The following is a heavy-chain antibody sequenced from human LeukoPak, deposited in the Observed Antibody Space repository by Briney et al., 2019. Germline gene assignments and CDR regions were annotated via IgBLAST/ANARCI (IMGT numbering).Heavy chain of an antibody. J-gene: IGHJ4*02. V-gene: IGHV3-21*01. D-gene: IGHD3-10*01. CDR1: GFTFSSYS. Sequence: KPGGSLRLSCAASGFTFSSYSMNWVRQGPGKGLEWVSSISSSSSNIYYADSVKGRFTISRDNAKNSLYLQMNSLRAEDTAVYYCARDLYGSGRYQRDYWGQGTLVTVSS. CDR2: ISSSSSNI. CDR3: ARDLYGSGRYQRDY.